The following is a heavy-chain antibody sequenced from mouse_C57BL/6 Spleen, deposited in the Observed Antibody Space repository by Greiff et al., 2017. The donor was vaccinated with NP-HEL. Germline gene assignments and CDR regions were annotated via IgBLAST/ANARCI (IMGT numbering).Heavy chain of an antibody. V-gene: IGHV8-12*01. CDR1: GFSLSTSVLG. CDR2: IYWDDDK. D-gene: IGHD1-1*01. Sequence: QVTLTASVPGILPSSQTLRLTCSFSGFSLSTSVLGVSWIRQPSGKGLEWLAHIYWDDDKRYNPSLKRRLTISKDTSRNQVFLKITSVDTADTATYYGARTHYGSSLYYFDYWGQGTTLTVSS. CDR3: ARTHYGSSLYYFDY. J-gene: IGHJ2*01.